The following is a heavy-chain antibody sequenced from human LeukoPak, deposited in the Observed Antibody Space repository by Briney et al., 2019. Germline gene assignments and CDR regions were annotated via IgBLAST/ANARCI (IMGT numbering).Heavy chain of an antibody. CDR1: GGSISSSSYY. J-gene: IGHJ4*02. CDR2: IYYSGST. Sequence: SETLSLTCTVSGGSISSSSYYWGWIRQPPGKGLEGIGSIYYSGSTYYNPSLKSRVTISVDTSKDQFSLKLSSVTAADTAVYYCARHVSDDYVCGSYRTFDYWGQGTLVTVSS. CDR3: ARHVSDDYVCGSYRTFDY. V-gene: IGHV4-39*01. D-gene: IGHD3-16*02.